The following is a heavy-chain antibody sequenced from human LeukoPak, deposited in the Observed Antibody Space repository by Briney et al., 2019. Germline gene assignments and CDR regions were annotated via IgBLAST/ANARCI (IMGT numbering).Heavy chain of an antibody. Sequence: NPGGSLRLSCAASGFTFSDYYMSWIRQAPGKGLEWVSYISSSSSYTNYADSVKGRFTISRDNAKNSLYLQMNSLRAEDTAVYYCARVTGGDDYGDFRFDPWGQGTLVIVSS. CDR1: GFTFSDYY. V-gene: IGHV3-11*06. CDR2: ISSSSSYT. D-gene: IGHD4-17*01. CDR3: ARVTGGDDYGDFRFDP. J-gene: IGHJ5*02.